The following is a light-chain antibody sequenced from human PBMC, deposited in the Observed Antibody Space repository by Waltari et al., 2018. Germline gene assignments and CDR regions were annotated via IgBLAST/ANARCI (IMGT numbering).Light chain of an antibody. CDR1: QSVSRTF. CDR2: GAS. V-gene: IGKV3-20*01. CDR3: QHYVRLPAT. Sequence: EIVLTQSPGTLSLSPGERATLSCRAGQSVSRTFAWYQQKPGHAPKLPIYGASIRATGIPDRFTGSGSGTDFSLTISSLEPEDFAIYFCQHYVRLPATFGQGTKVEIK. J-gene: IGKJ1*01.